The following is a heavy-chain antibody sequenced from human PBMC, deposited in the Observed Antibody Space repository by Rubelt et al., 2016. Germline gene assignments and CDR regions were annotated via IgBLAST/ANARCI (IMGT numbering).Heavy chain of an antibody. J-gene: IGHJ6*02. CDR3: AREKPRGGMDV. CDR2: IIPIFGTA. Sequence: QVQLVQSGAEVKKPGASVKVSCKASGYTFTSYGISWVRQAPGQGLEWMGWIIPIFGTANYAQKFQGRVTITADESTSTAYMELSSLRSEDTAVYYCAREKPRGGMDVWGQGTTVTVSS. V-gene: IGHV1-69*13. CDR1: GYTFTSYG. D-gene: IGHD1-14*01.